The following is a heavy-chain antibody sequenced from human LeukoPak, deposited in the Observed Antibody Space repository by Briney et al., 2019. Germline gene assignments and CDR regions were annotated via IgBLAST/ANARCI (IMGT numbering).Heavy chain of an antibody. J-gene: IGHJ5*02. D-gene: IGHD4-17*01. CDR1: GGSFSGYY. V-gene: IGHV4-34*01. CDR2: INHSGST. CDR3: ARGVLRGPSFDP. Sequence: SETLSLTCAVYGGSFSGYYWSWIRQPPGKGLEWIGEINHSGSTNYNPSLTSRVTISVDTSKNQFSLKLSSVTAADTAVYYCARGVLRGPSFDPWGQGTLVTVSS.